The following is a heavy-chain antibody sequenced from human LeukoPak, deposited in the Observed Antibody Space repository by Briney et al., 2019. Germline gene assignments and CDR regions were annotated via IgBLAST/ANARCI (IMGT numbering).Heavy chain of an antibody. V-gene: IGHV4-4*07. CDR2: IYTSGST. CDR3: ARVKVIAVAGLYYYYYMDV. D-gene: IGHD6-19*01. Sequence: PSETLSLTCTVSGGSISSYYWSWIRQPAGKGLEWIGRIYTSGSTNYNPSLKSRVTMSVDTSKNQFSLKLSSVTAADTAVYYCARVKVIAVAGLYYYYYMDVWGKGTTVTISS. CDR1: GGSISSYY. J-gene: IGHJ6*03.